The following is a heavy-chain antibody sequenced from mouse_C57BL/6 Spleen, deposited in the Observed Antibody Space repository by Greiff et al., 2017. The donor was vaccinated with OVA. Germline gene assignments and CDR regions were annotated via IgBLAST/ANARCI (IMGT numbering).Heavy chain of an antibody. V-gene: IGHV1-80*01. D-gene: IGHD2-4*01. CDR1: GYAFSSYW. CDR3: AREDIYYDYADYFDY. Sequence: QVQLKQSGAELVKPGASVKISCKASGYAFSSYWMNWVKQRPGKGLEWIGQIYPGDGNTNYNGKFKGKATLTADKSSSTAYMQLSSLPSEDSAVYLCAREDIYYDYADYFDYWGQGTTLTVSS. CDR2: IYPGDGNT. J-gene: IGHJ2*01.